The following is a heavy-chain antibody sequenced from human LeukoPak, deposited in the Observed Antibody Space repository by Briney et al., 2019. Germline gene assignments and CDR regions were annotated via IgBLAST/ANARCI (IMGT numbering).Heavy chain of an antibody. Sequence: ASVKVSCKASGYTFTGYYMHWVRQAPGQGLEWMGWINPNSGGTNYAQKFQGRVTMTRDTSISTAYMELSRLRSDDTAVYYCARDNASGTGTKDYWGQGTLVTVSS. J-gene: IGHJ4*02. CDR2: INPNSGGT. CDR1: GYTFTGYY. V-gene: IGHV1-2*02. D-gene: IGHD1-1*01. CDR3: ARDNASGTGTKDY.